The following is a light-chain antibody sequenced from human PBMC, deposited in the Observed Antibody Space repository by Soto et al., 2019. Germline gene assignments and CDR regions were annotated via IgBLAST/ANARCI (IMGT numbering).Light chain of an antibody. CDR3: QQYNNWPPPYT. V-gene: IGKV3-15*01. Sequence: EIVMTQSPATLSVSPGERATLSCRTSQGVSSNLAWYQQKPGQAPSLLIYGASTRATGIPARFSGSGSGTEFTLTISSLQSEDFAVYYCQQYNNWPPPYTFGQGTKLEIK. CDR1: QGVSSN. J-gene: IGKJ2*01. CDR2: GAS.